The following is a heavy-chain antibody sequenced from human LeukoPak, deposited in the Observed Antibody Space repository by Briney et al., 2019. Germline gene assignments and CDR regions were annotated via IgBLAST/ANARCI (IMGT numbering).Heavy chain of an antibody. V-gene: IGHV4-34*01. CDR2: MNQRGRA. CDR3: ARGGGAARPRYFDL. D-gene: IGHD6-6*01. CDR1: VASFSNYY. Sequence: PSETLSLTRAVYVASFSNYYWGWVRHPPGRGLEWIGEMNQRGRANYNPFLKSRVTLSVDTSKNQFSLKLDSVTAADTAVYYCARGGGAARPRYFDLWGRGTLVTVSS. J-gene: IGHJ2*01.